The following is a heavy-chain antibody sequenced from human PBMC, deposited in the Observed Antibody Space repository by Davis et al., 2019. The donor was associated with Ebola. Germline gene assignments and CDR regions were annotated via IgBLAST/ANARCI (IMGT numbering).Heavy chain of an antibody. J-gene: IGHJ6*02. CDR2: IVVGSGNT. D-gene: IGHD6-13*01. V-gene: IGHV1-58*01. Sequence: SVKVSCKASGFTFTSSAVQWVRQARGQRLEWIGWIVVGSGNTNYAQKFQERVTITRDMSTSTAYMELSSLRSEDTAVYYCAAVPYSSSYYYYGMDVWGQGTTVTVSS. CDR1: GFTFTSSA. CDR3: AAVPYSSSYYYYGMDV.